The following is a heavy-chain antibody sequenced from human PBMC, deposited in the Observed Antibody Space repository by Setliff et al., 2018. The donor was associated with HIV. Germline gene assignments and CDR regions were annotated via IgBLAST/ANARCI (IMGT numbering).Heavy chain of an antibody. CDR3: ARDGHYYDSSGYLVWSYYFDY. J-gene: IGHJ4*02. D-gene: IGHD3-22*01. CDR1: GFMFDDYG. Sequence: GGSLRLSCAASGFMFDDYGMSWVRQVPGKGLEWVSSINWNGGTTNYADSVKGRFTISRDNAKNSLYLQMNSLRGEDTALYYCARDGHYYDSSGYLVWSYYFDYWGQGTLVTAPQ. V-gene: IGHV3-20*04. CDR2: INWNGGTT.